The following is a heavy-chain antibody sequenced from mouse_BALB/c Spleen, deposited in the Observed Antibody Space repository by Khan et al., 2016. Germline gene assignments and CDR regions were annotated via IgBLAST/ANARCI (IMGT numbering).Heavy chain of an antibody. CDR3: ARHWNRYERTWFAY. J-gene: IGHJ3*01. Sequence: EVQLQESGPGLVKPSQSLSLTCTVTGYSITSDYAWNWIRQFPGNKLEWMGYISYSGSTSYNPSLKSRISITRDKSKNQLFLQLNSVTTEDTATYFCARHWNRYERTWFAYWGQGTLVTVSA. D-gene: IGHD2-14*01. CDR1: GYSITSDYA. V-gene: IGHV3-2*02. CDR2: ISYSGST.